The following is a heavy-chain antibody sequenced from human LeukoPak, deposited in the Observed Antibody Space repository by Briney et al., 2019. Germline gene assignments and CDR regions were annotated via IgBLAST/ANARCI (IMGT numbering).Heavy chain of an antibody. CDR2: IYYSGST. D-gene: IGHD2-15*01. CDR3: ARKATAATYFDY. CDR1: GGSISSGDYY. V-gene: IGHV4-30-4*08. Sequence: SETLSLTCTVSGGSISSGDYYWSWIRQPPGKGLEWIGYIYYSGSTYYNPSLKSRVTISVDTSKNQFSLKLSSVTAADTAVYFCARKATAATYFDYWGQGALVTVSS. J-gene: IGHJ4*02.